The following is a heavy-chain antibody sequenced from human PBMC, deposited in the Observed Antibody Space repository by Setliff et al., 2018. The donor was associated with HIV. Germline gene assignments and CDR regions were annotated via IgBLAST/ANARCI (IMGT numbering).Heavy chain of an antibody. CDR1: GFTFSAHG. Sequence: GGSLRLSCAASGFTFSAHGMHWVRQAPGKGLEWVTFINYDDNYEYYADSVKGRFTISRDNSKSTVDLQMTSLTAEDTAVYYCAQAQTSVSGSYYQYLQHWGQGTLVTVSS. J-gene: IGHJ1*01. CDR3: AQAQTSVSGSYYQYLQH. CDR2: INYDDNYE. V-gene: IGHV3-30*02. D-gene: IGHD3-10*01.